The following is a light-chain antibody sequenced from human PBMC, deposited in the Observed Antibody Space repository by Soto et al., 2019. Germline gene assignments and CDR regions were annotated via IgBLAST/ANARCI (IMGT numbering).Light chain of an antibody. CDR3: QHYHSQSIT. J-gene: IGKJ4*01. Sequence: DILLIQSPATLSASVGDRITITCRASENIFKFLAWYQQRSGSAPNLLIYAASDLERGVPSRFSGSGSVTEFTLTIDNLQPNDSATYFCQHYHSQSITFGGGTKVDVK. CDR2: AAS. V-gene: IGKV1-5*01. CDR1: ENIFKF.